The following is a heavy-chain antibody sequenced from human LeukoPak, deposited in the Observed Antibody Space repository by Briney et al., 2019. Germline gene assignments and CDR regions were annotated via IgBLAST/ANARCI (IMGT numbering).Heavy chain of an antibody. D-gene: IGHD5-24*01. V-gene: IGHV3-11*04. J-gene: IGHJ4*02. CDR3: ARVGEKAFHLWPEIDY. CDR2: ISGSGSDI. CDR1: GFGFSDSY. Sequence: GGSLRLSCVVSGFGFSDSYMTWIRQTPGKGLEWLAYISGSGSDIYYADSVKGRFTISRDNAKNSLYLQMNSLRAEDTAVYYCARVGEKAFHLWPEIDYWGQGTLVTVSS.